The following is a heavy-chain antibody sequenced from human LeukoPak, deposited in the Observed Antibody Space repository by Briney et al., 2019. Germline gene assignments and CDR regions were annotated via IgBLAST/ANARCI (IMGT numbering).Heavy chain of an antibody. CDR2: ISAYNGNT. J-gene: IGHJ4*02. CDR3: ARDRDDSSGYYYS. D-gene: IGHD3-22*01. Sequence: ASVKVSCKVSGYTLTELSMHWVRQAPGQGHEGMGWISAYNGNTNYAQKLQGRVTMTTDTSTRTAYMELRSLRSDDTAVYYCARDRDDSSGYYYSWGQGTLVTVSS. V-gene: IGHV1-18*01. CDR1: GYTLTELS.